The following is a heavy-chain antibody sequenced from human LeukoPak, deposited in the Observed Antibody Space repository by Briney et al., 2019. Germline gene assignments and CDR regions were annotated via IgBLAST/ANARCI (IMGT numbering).Heavy chain of an antibody. D-gene: IGHD3-16*01. J-gene: IGHJ4*02. Sequence: GGSLILSCAASGFTFSSYGVHWVRQAPGKGLEWVAVISYDGSNKYYADSVKGRFTISRDNSKNTLYLQMNSLRAEDTAVYYCAKTLWGPRSCPDYWGQGTLVTVSS. CDR3: AKTLWGPRSCPDY. CDR2: ISYDGSNK. CDR1: GFTFSSYG. V-gene: IGHV3-30*18.